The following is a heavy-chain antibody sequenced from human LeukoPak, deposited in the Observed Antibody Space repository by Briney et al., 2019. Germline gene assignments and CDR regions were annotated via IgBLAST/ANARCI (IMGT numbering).Heavy chain of an antibody. CDR3: AKQSITIFGVGYDAFDI. Sequence: PGRSLRLSCAASGFTFSSYAMHWVRQAPGKGLEWVAVISYDGSNKYYADSVKGRFTISRDNSKNTLYLQMNSLRAEDTAVYYCAKQSITIFGVGYDAFDIWGQGTMVTVSS. J-gene: IGHJ3*02. CDR2: ISYDGSNK. V-gene: IGHV3-30-3*02. CDR1: GFTFSSYA. D-gene: IGHD3-3*01.